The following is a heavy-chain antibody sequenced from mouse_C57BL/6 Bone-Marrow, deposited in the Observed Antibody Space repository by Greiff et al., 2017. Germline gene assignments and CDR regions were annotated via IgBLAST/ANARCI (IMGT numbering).Heavy chain of an antibody. Sequence: EVKLVESGGGLVKPGGSLKLSCAASGFTFSDYGMHWVRQAPEKGLEWVAYISSGSSTIYYADTVNGRFTISRDNAKNTLFLQMTSLRSEDTAMNYCARPGDGYHWYFDVWGTGTTVTVSS. CDR3: ARPGDGYHWYFDV. D-gene: IGHD2-3*01. J-gene: IGHJ1*03. V-gene: IGHV5-17*01. CDR1: GFTFSDYG. CDR2: ISSGSSTI.